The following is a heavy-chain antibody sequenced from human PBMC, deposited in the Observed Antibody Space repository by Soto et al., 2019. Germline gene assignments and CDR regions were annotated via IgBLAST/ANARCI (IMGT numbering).Heavy chain of an antibody. CDR2: IIPIFGTA. D-gene: IGHD3-22*01. J-gene: IGHJ4*02. CDR1: RGTFSSYA. Sequence: SGKVSCKAARGTFSSYAISWVRQAPGQGLEWMGGIIPIFGTANYAQKFQGRVTITADESTSTAYMELSSLRSGDTAVYYCARGRSYYDSSGYSHGPCYFDYWGQGTLVPVSS. V-gene: IGHV1-69*13. CDR3: ARGRSYYDSSGYSHGPCYFDY.